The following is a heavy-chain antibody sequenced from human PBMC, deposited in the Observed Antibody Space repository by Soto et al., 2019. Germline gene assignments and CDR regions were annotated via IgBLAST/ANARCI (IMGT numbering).Heavy chain of an antibody. D-gene: IGHD2-2*01. V-gene: IGHV1-69*06. Sequence: QVQLVQSGAEVKKPGSSVKVSCKASGGTFSSYAISWVRQAPGQGLEWMGGIIPIFGTANYAQKFQGRVTIPADKSTSTAYMELSSLRSEDTAVYYCARDSVVVPAAIDYYYYGMDVWGQGTTVTVSS. J-gene: IGHJ6*02. CDR1: GGTFSSYA. CDR3: ARDSVVVPAAIDYYYYGMDV. CDR2: IIPIFGTA.